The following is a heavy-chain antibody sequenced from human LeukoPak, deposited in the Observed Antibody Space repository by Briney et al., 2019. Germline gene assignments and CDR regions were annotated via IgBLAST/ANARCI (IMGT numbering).Heavy chain of an antibody. V-gene: IGHV4-4*02. CDR3: AREGGYSYGDAPLHFDY. Sequence: PSETLSLTCAVSGGSISSNNWWSWVRQPPGKGLEWIGEIYHSGNSNYNPSLKSRVTISVDTSKNQFSLNLSSVTAADTAVYYCAREGGYSYGDAPLHFDYWGQGTLVTVSS. CDR1: GGSISSNNW. J-gene: IGHJ4*02. CDR2: IYHSGNS. D-gene: IGHD5-18*01.